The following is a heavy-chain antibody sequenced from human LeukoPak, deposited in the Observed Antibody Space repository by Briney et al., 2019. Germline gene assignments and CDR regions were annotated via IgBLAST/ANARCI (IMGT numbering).Heavy chain of an antibody. CDR3: ASHLMTTGDY. Sequence: ASVKVSFTASGYTFTDYYMHWVRQAPGQGGERMGWINPNSGGTNYTQKSQGRGSMTRDTSIPTTYMEVSRLRSDDTAVYYCASHLMTTGDYWGQGTLVTVSS. CDR2: INPNSGGT. CDR1: GYTFTDYY. V-gene: IGHV1-2*02. J-gene: IGHJ4*02. D-gene: IGHD4-11*01.